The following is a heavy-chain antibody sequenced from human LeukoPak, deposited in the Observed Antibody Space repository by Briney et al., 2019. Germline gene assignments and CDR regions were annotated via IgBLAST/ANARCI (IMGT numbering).Heavy chain of an antibody. Sequence: GGSLRLFCAASAFTFGDYGMHWVRQALGKGLEWVSSINWSSSNKAYEAAVECRFTISRDNTKNFLYLQMSSLRPDNTAFYYCAKDAGVGSSSLSYYCYIDFWGKGTTVIVSS. J-gene: IGHJ6*03. V-gene: IGHV3-9*01. CDR3: AKDAGVGSSSLSYYCYIDF. D-gene: IGHD6-6*01. CDR1: AFTFGDYG. CDR2: INWSSSNK.